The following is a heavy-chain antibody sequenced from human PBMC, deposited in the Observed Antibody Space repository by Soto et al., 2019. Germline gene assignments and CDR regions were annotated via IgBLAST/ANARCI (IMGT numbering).Heavy chain of an antibody. CDR2: VHYSGST. Sequence: QLQLQESGPGLVKPSETLSLTCSVSGGSIRSNIYYWGWIRRPPGKGLEWIATVHYSGSTYYTPSLKNRITISADTSNTQFSLRLNSVTAADTAVYYCARQIYYDSSGYYTWNWGQGTLVTVSS. V-gene: IGHV4-39*01. J-gene: IGHJ4*02. CDR3: ARQIYYDSSGYYTWN. D-gene: IGHD3-22*01. CDR1: GGSIRSNIYY.